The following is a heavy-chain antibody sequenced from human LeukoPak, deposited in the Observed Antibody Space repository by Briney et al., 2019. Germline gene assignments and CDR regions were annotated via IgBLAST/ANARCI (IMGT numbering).Heavy chain of an antibody. CDR2: IYTSGST. D-gene: IGHD1/OR15-1a*01. V-gene: IGHV4-61*02. CDR3: ARRIANRNWFDP. J-gene: IGHJ5*02. Sequence: SQTLSLTCTVSGGSISSGSCYWSWIRQPAGKGLEWIGRIYTSGSTNYNPSLKSRVTISVDTSNNQFSLMLSSVTAADMAVYYCARRIANRNWFDPWGQGTLVTVSS. CDR1: GGSISSGSCY.